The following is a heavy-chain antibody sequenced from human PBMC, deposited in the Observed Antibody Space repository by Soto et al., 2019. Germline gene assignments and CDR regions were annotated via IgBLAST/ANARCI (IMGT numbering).Heavy chain of an antibody. CDR2: INPSGGST. Sequence: AASVKVSCKASGYTFTSHYMHWVRQAPGQGLEWMGMINPSGGSTSYAQKFQGRVTMTGDTSTSTVYMELNSLRSEDTAVYYCARGHSNYSPPHYYYYDMDVWGRGTTVTVSS. D-gene: IGHD4-4*01. V-gene: IGHV1-46*01. J-gene: IGHJ6*02. CDR3: ARGHSNYSPPHYYYYDMDV. CDR1: GYTFTSHY.